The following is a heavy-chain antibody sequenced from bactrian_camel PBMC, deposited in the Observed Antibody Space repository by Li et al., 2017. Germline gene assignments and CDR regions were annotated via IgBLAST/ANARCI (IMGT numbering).Heavy chain of an antibody. Sequence: HVQLVESGGGSVQAGGSLRLSCAASGYTYRGYCMGWFRQAPGKEREGVATINSDGTTRYADSVKGRFTISKDNSKNTLYLHMNSLNTEDTAMYYCATSSRSDCTWKLVPSAYDNRGQGTQVTVS. CDR3: ATSSRSDCTWKLVPSAYDN. J-gene: IGHJ4*01. CDR1: GYTYRGYC. CDR2: INSDGTT. V-gene: IGHV3S55*01. D-gene: IGHD2*01.